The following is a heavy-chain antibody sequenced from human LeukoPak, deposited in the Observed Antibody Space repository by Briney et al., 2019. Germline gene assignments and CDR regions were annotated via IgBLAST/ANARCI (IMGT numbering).Heavy chain of an antibody. J-gene: IGHJ4*02. CDR3: AREAASIAVAGTFDY. CDR1: GYTFTGYY. D-gene: IGHD6-19*01. CDR2: INPNSGGT. Sequence: ASVKVSCKASGYTFTGYYMHWVRQAPGQGLEWMGWINPNSGGTNYAQKFQGRVTMTRDTSISTAYMELSRLRSDDTAVYFCAREAASIAVAGTFDYWGQGSLVTVSS. V-gene: IGHV1-2*02.